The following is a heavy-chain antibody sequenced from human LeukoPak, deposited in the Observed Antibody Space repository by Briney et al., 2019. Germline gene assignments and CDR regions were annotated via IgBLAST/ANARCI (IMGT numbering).Heavy chain of an antibody. D-gene: IGHD5-18*01. CDR2: IYVSGST. CDR3: ARSLGYTYGYADY. J-gene: IGHJ4*02. V-gene: IGHV4-4*07. Sequence: PSETLSLTCTVSGGSISTYYWSWIRQPAGKGLEWLGRIYVSGSTNYNPSLKSRVTMSLGTSKNQFSLKLSSVTAADTAVYYCARSLGYTYGYADYWGQGTLVTVSS. CDR1: GGSISTYY.